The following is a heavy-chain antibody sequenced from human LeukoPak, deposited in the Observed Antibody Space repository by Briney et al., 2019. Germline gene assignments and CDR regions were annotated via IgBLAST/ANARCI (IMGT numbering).Heavy chain of an antibody. D-gene: IGHD2-21*02. CDR2: TYYRSKWYN. V-gene: IGHV6-1*01. CDR3: ARHGGVTAFDY. CDR1: GDSVSRDSIA. J-gene: IGHJ4*02. Sequence: SQTLSLTCAISGDSVSRDSIAWNWIRQSPSRGLEWLGRTYYRSKWYNDYAVSVKSRITINPDTSKNQFSLHLSSVTAADTAVYYCARHGGVTAFDYWGQGTLVTVSS.